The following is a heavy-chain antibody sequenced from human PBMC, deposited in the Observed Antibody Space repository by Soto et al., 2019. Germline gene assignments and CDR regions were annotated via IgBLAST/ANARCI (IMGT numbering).Heavy chain of an antibody. V-gene: IGHV3-23*01. CDR3: VPPATVTTLFDY. CDR2: ISGSGAST. Sequence: PGGSLRLSCAASGFTFSSYAMSWVRQAPGKGLEWVSAISGSGASTYYADSVKGRFTISRDNSKNTLYLQVNSLRAEDTAVYYCVPPATVTTLFDYWGQGTLVTVSS. CDR1: GFTFSSYA. D-gene: IGHD4-17*01. J-gene: IGHJ4*02.